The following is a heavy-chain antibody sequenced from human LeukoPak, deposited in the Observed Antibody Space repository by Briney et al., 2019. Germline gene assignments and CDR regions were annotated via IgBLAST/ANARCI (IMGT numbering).Heavy chain of an antibody. J-gene: IGHJ4*02. Sequence: KPSENLSLNCAVYGGSFSGLHWGWIRPPPGQGRGGVGEINHSGSNNHNPSLKSRVTISVDTSKNQFSLKLSSVTAADTAAHCCARGEGIIGTRGLLEYWGQGTLVTVSS. V-gene: IGHV4-34*01. D-gene: IGHD1-7*01. CDR2: INHSGSN. CDR1: GGSFSGLH. CDR3: ARGEGIIGTRGLLEY.